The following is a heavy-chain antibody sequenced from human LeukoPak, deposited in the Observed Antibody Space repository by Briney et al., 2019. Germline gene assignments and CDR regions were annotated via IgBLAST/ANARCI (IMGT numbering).Heavy chain of an antibody. CDR2: IYYSGST. D-gene: IGHD1-26*01. V-gene: IGHV4-59*01. CDR1: GFTFSSYA. CDR3: ARALKGADYYYYYMDV. Sequence: GSLRLSCAASGFTFSSYAMSWVRQAPGKGLEWIGYIYYSGSTNYNPSLKSRVTISVDTSKNQFSLKLSSVTAADTAVYYCARALKGADYYYYYMDVWGKGTTVTVSS. J-gene: IGHJ6*03.